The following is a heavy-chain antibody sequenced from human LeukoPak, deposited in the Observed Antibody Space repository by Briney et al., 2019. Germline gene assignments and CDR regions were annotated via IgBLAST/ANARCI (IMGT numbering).Heavy chain of an antibody. CDR2: ISSSGSTI. Sequence: GGSLRLSCAASGFTFSSYEMNWVRQAPGKGLEWVSYISSSGSTIYYADSVKGRFTISRDNSKNTLYLQMNSLRAEDTAVYYCANWAYYGSGIWGQGTMVTVSS. V-gene: IGHV3-48*03. CDR1: GFTFSSYE. J-gene: IGHJ3*02. CDR3: ANWAYYGSGI. D-gene: IGHD3-10*01.